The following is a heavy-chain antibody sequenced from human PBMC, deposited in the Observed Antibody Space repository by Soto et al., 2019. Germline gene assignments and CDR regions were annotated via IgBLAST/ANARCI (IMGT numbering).Heavy chain of an antibody. J-gene: IGHJ6*02. CDR3: AKDAGDPYSENYYHGMDV. CDR2: ISYDGSNK. V-gene: IGHV3-30*18. CDR1: GFTFSSYG. Sequence: QVQLVESGGGVVQPGRSLRLSCAASGFTFSSYGMHWVRQAPGKGLEWVAVISYDGSNKYYADSVKGRFTISRDNSKNTLYLQMNSLRAEDTAVYYCAKDAGDPYSENYYHGMDVWGQGTTVTVSS. D-gene: IGHD5-18*01.